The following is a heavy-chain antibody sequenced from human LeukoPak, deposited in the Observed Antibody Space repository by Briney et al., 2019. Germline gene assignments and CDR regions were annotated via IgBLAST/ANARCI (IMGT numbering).Heavy chain of an antibody. V-gene: IGHV3-9*01. CDR3: VAAAGNDYYYYGMDV. CDR1: GFTFDDYA. D-gene: IGHD6-13*01. Sequence: PGRSLRLSCAASGFTFDDYAMHWVRQAPGKGLEWVSGISWNSGSIGYADSVKGRFTTSRDNAKNSLYLQMNSLRAEDTVLYYCVAAAGNDYYYYGMDVWGQGTTVTVSS. J-gene: IGHJ6*02. CDR2: ISWNSGSI.